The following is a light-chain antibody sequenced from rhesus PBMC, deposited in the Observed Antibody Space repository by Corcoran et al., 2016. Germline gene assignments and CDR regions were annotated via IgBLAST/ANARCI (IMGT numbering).Light chain of an antibody. CDR3: LQVYTVPWT. CDR1: HGVKKD. V-gene: IGKV1-94*01. J-gene: IGKJ1*01. Sequence: DIQMTQSPSSLSASVGDRVTVTCRASHGVKKDLSWYQQKPGKAPTLLIYGTSNLPTGVSSRFSGGGSRTDYTLTISSLQPEDVATYYCLQVYTVPWTFGQGTKVEIK. CDR2: GTS.